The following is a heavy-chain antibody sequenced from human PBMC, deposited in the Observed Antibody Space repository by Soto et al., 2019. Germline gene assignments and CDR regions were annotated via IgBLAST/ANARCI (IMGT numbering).Heavy chain of an antibody. D-gene: IGHD6-19*01. CDR2: ISAYNGNT. J-gene: IGHJ4*01. V-gene: IGHV1-18*01. CDR1: GHTDSRYG. Sequence: CKGSGHTDSRYGISWVRQAPGQGLEWMGWISAYNGNTNYAQKLQGRVTMTTDTSTSTAYMELRSLRSDDTAVYYCARDRHIGQSSGWYRDYWG. CDR3: ARDRHIGQSSGWYRDY.